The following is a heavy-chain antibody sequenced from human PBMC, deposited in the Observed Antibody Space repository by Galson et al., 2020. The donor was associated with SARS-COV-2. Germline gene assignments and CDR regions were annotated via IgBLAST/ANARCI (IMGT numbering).Heavy chain of an antibody. CDR2: IRDKANSYAT. D-gene: IGHD2-2*01. J-gene: IGHJ4*02. CDR3: TTYDTMPFDS. Sequence: GGSLRLSCTASGFTFSGSAIHWVRQASGKGLEWVGRIRDKANSYATSYAASVKGRFTVSRDDSKNTVYLQMSSLKIEDTALYYCTTYDTMPFDSWGQGTLVTVSS. CDR1: GFTFSGSA. V-gene: IGHV3-73*01.